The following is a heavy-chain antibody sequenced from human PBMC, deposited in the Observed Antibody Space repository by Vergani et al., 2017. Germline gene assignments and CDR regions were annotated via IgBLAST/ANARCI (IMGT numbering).Heavy chain of an antibody. J-gene: IGHJ4*02. CDR1: GFTFSSYS. V-gene: IGHV3-48*04. Sequence: EVQLVESGGGLVQPGGSLRLSCAASGFTFSSYSMNWVRQAPGKGLEWVSYISSSSSTIYYADSVKGRFTISRDNAKNSLYLQMNSLRAEDTAVYYCAVRYFDWFTLYWGQGTLVTVSS. CDR3: AVRYFDWFTLY. D-gene: IGHD3-9*01. CDR2: ISSSSSTI.